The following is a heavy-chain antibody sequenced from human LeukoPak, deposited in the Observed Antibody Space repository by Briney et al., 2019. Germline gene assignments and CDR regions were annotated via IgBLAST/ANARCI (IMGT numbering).Heavy chain of an antibody. CDR1: GDSISYYY. CDR2: IYYSGST. V-gene: IGHV4-59*01. D-gene: IGHD1-26*01. CDR3: ARDGRISPYSGMDV. Sequence: SETLSLTCNVSGDSISYYYWSWIRQPPGKGLEWLGYIYYSGSTDYNPSLKSRVSISVDTSKNQFSLKLNSVPPADTAVYYCARDGRISPYSGMDVWGQGTTVTVSS. J-gene: IGHJ6*02.